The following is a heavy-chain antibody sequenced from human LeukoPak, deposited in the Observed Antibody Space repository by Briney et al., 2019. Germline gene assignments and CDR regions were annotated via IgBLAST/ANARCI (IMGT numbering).Heavy chain of an antibody. J-gene: IGHJ4*02. V-gene: IGHV1-46*01. CDR3: ARVVSSYDSSGYYYYFDY. D-gene: IGHD3-22*01. CDR1: GYTFTSYY. CDR2: INPSGGST. Sequence: ASVKVSCKASGYTFTSYYMHWVRQAPGQGLEWMGIINPSGGSTSYAQKFQGRVTMTRDTSTSTVYMELSSLRSEDTAVYYCARVVSSYDSSGYYYYFDYWGQGTLVTVSS.